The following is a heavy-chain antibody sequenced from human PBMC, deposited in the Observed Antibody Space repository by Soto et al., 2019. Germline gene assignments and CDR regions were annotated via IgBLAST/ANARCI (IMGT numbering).Heavy chain of an antibody. D-gene: IGHD4-17*01. CDR2: ISPLKGRT. Sequence: ASVKVSCKASGYTFTSYGISWVRQAPGQGLEWMAWISPLKGRTQYSQKAQGRVTLSTDTSSNTAYMEMTTLRVDDTAVYYCAMDYGDRPEYFKHWGQGTRVTVSS. CDR3: AMDYGDRPEYFKH. J-gene: IGHJ1*01. CDR1: GYTFTSYG. V-gene: IGHV1-18*04.